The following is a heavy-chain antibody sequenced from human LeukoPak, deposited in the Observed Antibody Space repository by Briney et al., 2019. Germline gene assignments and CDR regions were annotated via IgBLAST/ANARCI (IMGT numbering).Heavy chain of an antibody. V-gene: IGHV3-7*01. Sequence: PGGSLRLSCAACGFTFSDFWMGWVRQAPGKGLEWVANINQGGSESYYVDSVKGRFTISRDNAKKSLFLQMNSLRAEDTAVYYCTKGRSNHYWGQGTLVTVST. D-gene: IGHD4-11*01. CDR3: TKGRSNHY. J-gene: IGHJ4*02. CDR1: GFTFSDFW. CDR2: INQGGSES.